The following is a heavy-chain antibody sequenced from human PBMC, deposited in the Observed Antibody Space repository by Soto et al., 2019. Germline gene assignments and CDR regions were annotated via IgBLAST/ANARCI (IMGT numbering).Heavy chain of an antibody. J-gene: IGHJ5*02. CDR2: IIPILGIA. Sequence: QVQLVQSGAEVKKPGSSVKASCKASGGTFSSYTISWVRQAPGQGLEWMGRIIPILGIANYAQKFKGRVTITADKSTGTAYMELSSLISEDTAVYYCARYQVTIVRGVINNWFDPWGQGTLVTVSS. V-gene: IGHV1-69*02. CDR1: GGTFSSYT. CDR3: ARYQVTIVRGVINNWFDP. D-gene: IGHD3-10*01.